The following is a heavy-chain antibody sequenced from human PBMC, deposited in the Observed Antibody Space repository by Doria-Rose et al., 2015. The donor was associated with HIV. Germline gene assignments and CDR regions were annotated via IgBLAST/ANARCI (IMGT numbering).Heavy chain of an antibody. CDR1: GVSLSSPGMG. CDR3: ARIKSSRWYHKYYLDF. V-gene: IGHV2-26*01. Sequence: QVTLKESGPVLVKPTETLTLTCTVSGVSLSSPGMGVRWIRQPPGKALEWPAHTFSDDARSYKTSLKSRLTISRGTSKSQVVLTMTDMDPVDTATYYCARIKSSRWYHKYYLDFWGQGTLVIVSA. CDR2: TFSDDAR. J-gene: IGHJ4*02. D-gene: IGHD6-13*01.